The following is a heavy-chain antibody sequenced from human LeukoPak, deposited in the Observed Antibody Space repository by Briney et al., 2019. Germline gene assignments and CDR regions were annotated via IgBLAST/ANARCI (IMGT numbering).Heavy chain of an antibody. CDR3: AAACGGDCSATFDY. V-gene: IGHV4-59*12. CDR2: IYYSGST. CDR1: GGSISSYY. J-gene: IGHJ4*02. D-gene: IGHD2-21*02. Sequence: PSETLSLTCTVSGGSISSYYWSWIRQPPGKGLEWIGNIYYSGSTNYNPSLKSRVTISVDTSKNQFSLKLSSVTAADTAVYYCAAACGGDCSATFDYWGQGTLVTVSS.